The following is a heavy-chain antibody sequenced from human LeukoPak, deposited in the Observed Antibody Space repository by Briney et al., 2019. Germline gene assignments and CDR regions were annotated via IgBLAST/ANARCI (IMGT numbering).Heavy chain of an antibody. V-gene: IGHV3-33*01. CDR3: ARWVGAAGFDY. CDR1: GFXFSSYG. Sequence: GGSLRLSCAASGFXFSSYGMHWVRQAPGKGLEWVAVIWYDGSNKYYADSVKGRFSISRDNSKNTLYLQMNSLRAEDTAVYYCARWVGAAGFDYWGQGTLVTVSS. CDR2: IWYDGSNK. D-gene: IGHD2-15*01. J-gene: IGHJ4*02.